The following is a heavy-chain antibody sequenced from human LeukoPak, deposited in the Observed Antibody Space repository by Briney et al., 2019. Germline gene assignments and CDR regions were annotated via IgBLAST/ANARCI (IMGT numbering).Heavy chain of an antibody. V-gene: IGHV3-23*01. J-gene: IGHJ4*02. D-gene: IGHD3-22*01. Sequence: GGSLRLSCAASGFSFSSYAMSWVRQAPGKGLEWVSAISGSGGSTYYADSVKGRFTISRDNSKNTLYLQMNSLRAEDTAVYYCAKYRFYYDSTFDYWGQGTLVTFSS. CDR2: ISGSGGST. CDR1: GFSFSSYA. CDR3: AKYRFYYDSTFDY.